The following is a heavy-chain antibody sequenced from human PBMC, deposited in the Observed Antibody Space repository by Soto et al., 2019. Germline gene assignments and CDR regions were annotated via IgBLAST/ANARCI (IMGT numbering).Heavy chain of an antibody. J-gene: IGHJ4*02. D-gene: IGHD4-17*01. CDR3: AREGPYGDYYNPYDY. Sequence: PGGSLRLSCAASGFTVSSNYMSWVRQAPGKGLEWVSVIYSGGSTYYADSVKGRFTISRHNSKNTLYLQMNSLRAEDTAVYYCAREGPYGDYYNPYDYWGQGTLVTVSS. CDR2: IYSGGST. CDR1: GFTVSSNY. V-gene: IGHV3-53*04.